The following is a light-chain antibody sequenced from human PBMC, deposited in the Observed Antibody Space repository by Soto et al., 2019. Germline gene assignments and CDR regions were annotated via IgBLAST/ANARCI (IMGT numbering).Light chain of an antibody. CDR3: LHGGYSRLS. Sequence: DIVMTQSPLSLPVTPGEPASISCRSIQSLLHSRGYNFLDWYLQKPGHSPQLLIYLGSNRASGVSDRFSGSGSGTDCTLKISRIEAENVGVYDCLHGGYSRLSCGDGLRLEI. CDR1: QSLLHSRGYNF. CDR2: LGS. J-gene: IGKJ5*01. V-gene: IGKV2-28*01.